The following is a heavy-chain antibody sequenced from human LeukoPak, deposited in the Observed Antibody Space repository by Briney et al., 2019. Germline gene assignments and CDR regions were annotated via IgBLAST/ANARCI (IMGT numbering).Heavy chain of an antibody. V-gene: IGHV4-59*12. J-gene: IGHJ4*02. CDR3: ARDTYYYDSSGYHRFDY. CDR1: GGSISSYY. Sequence: SETLSLTCAVSGGSISSYYWSWIRQPPGKGLEWIGYVSYSGSTNYNPSLKSRVTISVETSKNQFSLKLSSVTAADTAVYYCARDTYYYDSSGYHRFDYWGQGTLVTVSS. CDR2: VSYSGST. D-gene: IGHD3-22*01.